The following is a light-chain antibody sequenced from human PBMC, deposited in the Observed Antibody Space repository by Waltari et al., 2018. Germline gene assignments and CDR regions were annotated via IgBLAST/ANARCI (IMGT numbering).Light chain of an antibody. Sequence: DIQLTQSPSFLSASVGDRVTITCRASPGISSYLTWFQQKPGKAPKLLIYAASTLQSGVPSRFSGSGSGTEFTLTISSLQPEDFATYYCHQVNTYPLTFGGGTKVEIK. V-gene: IGKV1-9*01. CDR3: HQVNTYPLT. CDR1: PGISSY. J-gene: IGKJ4*01. CDR2: AAS.